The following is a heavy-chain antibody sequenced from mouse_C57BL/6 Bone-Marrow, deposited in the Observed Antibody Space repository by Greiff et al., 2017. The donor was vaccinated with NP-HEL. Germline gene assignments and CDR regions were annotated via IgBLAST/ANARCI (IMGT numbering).Heavy chain of an antibody. CDR2: INPNNGGT. J-gene: IGHJ3*01. CDR1: GYTFTDYY. V-gene: IGHV1-26*01. D-gene: IGHD5-1*01. CDR3: AREYPAWFAY. Sequence: EVQLQQSGPELVKPGASVKISCKASGYTFTDYYMNWVKQSHGKSLEWIGDINPNNGGTSYNQKFKGKATLTVDKYSSTAYMELRSLTSEDSAVYYCAREYPAWFAYWGQGTLVTVSA.